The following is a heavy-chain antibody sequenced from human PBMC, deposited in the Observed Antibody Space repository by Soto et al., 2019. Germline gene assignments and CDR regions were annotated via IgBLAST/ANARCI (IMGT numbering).Heavy chain of an antibody. V-gene: IGHV5-10-1*01. J-gene: IGHJ4*02. D-gene: IGHD2-2*01. Sequence: GQSLTVSCMASGYSFTNYWISWVRQMPGKGLEWMGRIDPSDSYTNYSPSFQGHVTISADKSISTAYLQWSSLKASDTSTYYCARGHQHQDSRSKDYWGQGTMVTVSS. CDR1: GYSFTNYW. CDR3: ARGHQHQDSRSKDY. CDR2: IDPSDSYT.